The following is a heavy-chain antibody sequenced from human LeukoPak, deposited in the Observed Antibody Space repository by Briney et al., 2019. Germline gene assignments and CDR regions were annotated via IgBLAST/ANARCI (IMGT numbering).Heavy chain of an antibody. CDR2: IYYSGNT. CDR1: GGSISSGGYS. Sequence: SETLSLTCAVSGGSISSGGYSWSWIRQPPGKGLEWIGYIYYSGNTNYNPSLKSRVTISIDTSKNQFSLKLSSVTAADTAVYYCARPMTTGKQYAFDIWGQGTMVTVSS. D-gene: IGHD4-11*01. J-gene: IGHJ3*02. CDR3: ARPMTTGKQYAFDI. V-gene: IGHV4-61*08.